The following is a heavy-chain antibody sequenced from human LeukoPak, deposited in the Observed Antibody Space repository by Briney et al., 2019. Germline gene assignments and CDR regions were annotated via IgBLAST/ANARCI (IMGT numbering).Heavy chain of an antibody. CDR2: IYYSGST. CDR3: ARFCSSTSCYFPGSYYFDY. D-gene: IGHD2-2*01. Sequence: SETLSLTCAVYGGSFSSYYWSWIRQPPGKGLEWIGYIYYSGSTNYNPSLKSRVTISVDTSKNQFSLKLSSVTAADTAVYYCARFCSSTSCYFPGSYYFDYWGQGTLVTVSS. J-gene: IGHJ4*02. CDR1: GGSFSSYY. V-gene: IGHV4-59*01.